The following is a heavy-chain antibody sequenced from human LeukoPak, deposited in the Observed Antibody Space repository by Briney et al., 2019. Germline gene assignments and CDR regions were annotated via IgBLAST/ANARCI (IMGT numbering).Heavy chain of an antibody. CDR1: GFTFNNYW. J-gene: IGHJ6*03. CDR2: IKQDGSEK. D-gene: IGHD3-10*01. V-gene: IGHV3-7*01. CDR3: AREGVTMVRGVFYYYMDV. Sequence: GGSLRLSCAASGFTFNNYWMSWVRQVRQAPGKGLEWVANIKQDGSEKYYVDSVKGRFTISRDNARNSLYLQMNSLRAEDTAVYYCAREGVTMVRGVFYYYMDVWGKGTTVTVSS.